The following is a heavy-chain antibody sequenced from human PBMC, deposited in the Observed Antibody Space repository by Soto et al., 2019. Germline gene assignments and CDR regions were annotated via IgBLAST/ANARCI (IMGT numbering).Heavy chain of an antibody. CDR2: IYSGGST. Sequence: PGGSLRLSCATSGFTFTHFGMSRVRQAPGKGLEWVSVIYSGGSTYYADSVKGRFTISRDNSKNTLYLQMNSLRAEDTAVYYCASSRVTIFGVVIHYGMDVWGQGTTVTVSS. J-gene: IGHJ6*02. CDR3: ASSRVTIFGVVIHYGMDV. D-gene: IGHD3-3*01. CDR1: GFTFTHFG. V-gene: IGHV3-53*01.